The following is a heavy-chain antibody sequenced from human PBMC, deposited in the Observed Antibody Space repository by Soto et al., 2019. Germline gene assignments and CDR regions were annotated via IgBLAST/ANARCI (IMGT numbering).Heavy chain of an antibody. D-gene: IGHD2-2*01. J-gene: IGHJ5*02. CDR3: ASSDCTSTSCYVVWFDP. CDR1: GFSFSNYS. CDR2: ISSSSSYI. V-gene: IGHV3-21*01. Sequence: EVQLVESGGGLVKPGGSLRLSCAASGFSFSNYSMNWVRQAPGKGLEWVSSISSSSSYISYADSVKGRFTISRDNAKNSVYLQMNSLRAEDTAVYYCASSDCTSTSCYVVWFDPWGQGTLVTVSS.